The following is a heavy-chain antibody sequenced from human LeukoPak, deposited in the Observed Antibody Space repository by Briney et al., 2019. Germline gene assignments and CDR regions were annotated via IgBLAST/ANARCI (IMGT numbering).Heavy chain of an antibody. J-gene: IGHJ5*02. CDR3: ALNPGCSSTSCWFDP. CDR2: ISAYNGNT. V-gene: IGHV1-18*01. CDR1: GYTFTSYG. D-gene: IGHD2-2*01. Sequence: ASVKVSCKASGYTFTSYGISWVRQAPGQGLEWMGWISAYNGNTNYAQKLQGRVTMTTDTPTSTAYMELRSLRSDDTAVYYCALNPGCSSTSCWFDPWGQGTLVTVSS.